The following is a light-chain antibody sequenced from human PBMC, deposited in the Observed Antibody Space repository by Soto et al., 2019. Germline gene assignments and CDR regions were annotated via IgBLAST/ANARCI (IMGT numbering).Light chain of an antibody. V-gene: IGKV3-11*01. CDR3: QQRSNWPQIT. Sequence: EIVLTQSPATLSLSPGERATLSCRASQSISSYLAWYQQKPGQAPRLLIYDASNRASGIPARFSGSGSGTDFTLTISSLEPEDCAVYYCQQRSNWPQITFGQGTRLEIK. J-gene: IGKJ5*01. CDR1: QSISSY. CDR2: DAS.